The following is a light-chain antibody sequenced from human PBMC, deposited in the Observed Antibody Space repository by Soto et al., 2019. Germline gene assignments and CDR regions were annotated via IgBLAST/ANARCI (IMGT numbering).Light chain of an antibody. CDR1: QSISSY. J-gene: IGKJ2*02. CDR2: AAS. Sequence: DIQMTQSPSSLSASVGDRVTITCRASQSISSYLNWYQQKPGKAPKLLIYAASSLQSGVSSRFSGSGSGTDFTLTISSLQHEDFATYYCQQSYSTPRTFGQGTTLEIK. CDR3: QQSYSTPRT. V-gene: IGKV1-39*01.